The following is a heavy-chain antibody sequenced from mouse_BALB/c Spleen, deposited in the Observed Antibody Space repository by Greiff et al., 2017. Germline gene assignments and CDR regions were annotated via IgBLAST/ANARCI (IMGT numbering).Heavy chain of an antibody. Sequence: EVQGVESGPGPVKPSQSLSLTCTVTGYSITSDYAWNWIRQFPGNKLEWMGYISYSGSTSYNPSLKSRISITRDTSKNQFFLQLNSVTTEDTATYYCARGGYANYEAMDYWGQGTSVTVSS. CDR3: ARGGYANYEAMDY. D-gene: IGHD2-10*02. J-gene: IGHJ4*01. V-gene: IGHV3-2*02. CDR2: ISYSGST. CDR1: GYSITSDYA.